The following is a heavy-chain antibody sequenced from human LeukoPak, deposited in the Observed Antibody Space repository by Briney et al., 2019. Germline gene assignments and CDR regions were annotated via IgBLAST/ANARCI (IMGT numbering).Heavy chain of an antibody. CDR1: GGSISSHY. CDR2: IYYSGST. Sequence: SETLSLTCTVSGGSISSHYWSWLRQSPGKGLEWIGYIYYSGSTNYNPSLKSRVTISVDTSKNQFSLKLSSVTAADTAVYYCARDRYAFDFWGQGTMVTVSS. V-gene: IGHV4-59*11. CDR3: ARDRYAFDF. J-gene: IGHJ3*01.